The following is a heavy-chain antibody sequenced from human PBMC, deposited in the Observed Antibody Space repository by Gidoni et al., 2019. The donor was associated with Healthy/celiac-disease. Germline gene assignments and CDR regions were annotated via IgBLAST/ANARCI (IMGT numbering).Heavy chain of an antibody. CDR2: IYTSGST. D-gene: IGHD2-15*01. Sequence: QVQLQESGPGLVKPSQTLSLTCTVSGGSISSGSYYWSWIRQPAGKGLEWIGRIYTSGSTNYNPSLKSRVTISVDTSKNQFSLKLSSVTAADTAVYYFARGGGSYAYWGQGTLVTVSS. J-gene: IGHJ4*02. V-gene: IGHV4-61*02. CDR3: ARGGGSYAY. CDR1: GGSISSGSYY.